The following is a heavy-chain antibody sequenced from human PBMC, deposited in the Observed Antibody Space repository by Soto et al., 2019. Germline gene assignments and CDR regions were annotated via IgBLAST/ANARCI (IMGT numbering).Heavy chain of an antibody. Sequence: QVQLVESGGGVVQPGRSLRLSCAASGFTFSSYAMHWVRQAPGKGLEWVAVISYDGSNKYYADSVKGRFTISRDNSKNTLYLKMNSLRADDTAVYYCARVMVRYDPYYYGMDVWGQGTTVTVSS. CDR1: GFTFSSYA. J-gene: IGHJ6*02. CDR2: ISYDGSNK. V-gene: IGHV3-30-3*01. D-gene: IGHD2-8*01. CDR3: ARVMVRYDPYYYGMDV.